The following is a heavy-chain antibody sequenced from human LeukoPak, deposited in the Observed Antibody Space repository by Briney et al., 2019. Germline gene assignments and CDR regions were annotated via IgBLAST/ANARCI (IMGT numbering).Heavy chain of an antibody. CDR1: GFTFSSYS. V-gene: IGHV3-21*01. J-gene: IGHJ3*02. CDR3: ARDLAGPPQEAFDI. Sequence: GGSLRLSCAASGFTFSSYSMNWVRQAPGKGLEWVSSITSSSYIYYADSVKGRFTISRDNAKNSLYLQMNSLRAVDTAVYYCARDLAGPPQEAFDIWGQGTMVTVSS. CDR2: ITSSSYI.